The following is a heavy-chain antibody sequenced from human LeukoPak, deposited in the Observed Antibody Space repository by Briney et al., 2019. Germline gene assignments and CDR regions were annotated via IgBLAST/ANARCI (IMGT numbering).Heavy chain of an antibody. J-gene: IGHJ5*02. V-gene: IGHV3-23*01. CDR2: ISGNAGST. Sequence: GGSLRLSCAASGFTFSSYAMSWVRQAPGKGLEWVSAISGNAGSTYYADSVKGRFTISRDNSKNTLYLQMNSLRAEDTAVYYCAKSPKGSRVPYNWFDPWGQGTLVTVSS. CDR3: AKSPKGSRVPYNWFDP. CDR1: GFTFSSYA.